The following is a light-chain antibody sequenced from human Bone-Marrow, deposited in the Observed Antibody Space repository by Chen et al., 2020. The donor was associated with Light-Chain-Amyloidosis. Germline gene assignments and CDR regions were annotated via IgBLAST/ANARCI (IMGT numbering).Light chain of an antibody. J-gene: IGLJ1*01. CDR1: SGDVGTYNY. CDR3: SSFTSSSSYV. V-gene: IGLV2-14*01. Sequence: QSSLTQPASVSGSPGQSITISCTGTSGDVGTYNYFSWYQQHPGKAPKVMIYAVSNRPSGVSNRFSGSKSGNTASLTISGLQAEDEADYYCSSFTSSSSYVFGPGTKVTVL. CDR2: AVS.